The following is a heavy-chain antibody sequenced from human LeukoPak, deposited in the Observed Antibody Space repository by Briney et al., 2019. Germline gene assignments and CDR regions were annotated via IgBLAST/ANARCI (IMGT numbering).Heavy chain of an antibody. CDR1: GGTFSSYA. CDR3: ARDRVTIFGVVIDYFDY. CDR2: IIPIFGTA. V-gene: IGHV1-69*01. Sequence: GASVKVSCKASGGTFSSYAISWVRQAPGQGLERMGGIIPIFGTANYARKFQGRVTITADESTSTAYMELSSLRSEDTAVYYCARDRVTIFGVVIDYFDYWGQGTLVTVSS. J-gene: IGHJ4*02. D-gene: IGHD3-3*01.